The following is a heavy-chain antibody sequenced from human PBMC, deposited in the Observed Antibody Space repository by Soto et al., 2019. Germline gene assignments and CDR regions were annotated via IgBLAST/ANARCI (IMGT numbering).Heavy chain of an antibody. CDR1: GFSLSTSGMR. J-gene: IGHJ6*01. D-gene: IGHD5-18*01. V-gene: IGHV2-70*04. CDR2: IDWDDDK. CDR3: ARHTAMARMDV. Sequence: SGPTLVNPTQTLTLTCTFSGFSLSTSGMRVSWIRQPPGKALEWLARIDWDDDKFYSTSLKTRLTISKDTSKIQVVLTMTNMDPVDTATYYCARHTAMARMDVWGQGTTGTVSS.